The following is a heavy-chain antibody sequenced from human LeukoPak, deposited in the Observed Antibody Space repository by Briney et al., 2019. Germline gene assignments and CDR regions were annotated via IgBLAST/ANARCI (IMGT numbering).Heavy chain of an antibody. Sequence: ASVKVSCEASGGTFSSYAISWVRQAPGQGLEWMGWISPYNGNTYYAQKLQGRVTMTTDTSSSTAYMELRSLRSDDTAVYYCAVDLWFGESQFDYWGQGTLVTVSS. V-gene: IGHV1-18*01. J-gene: IGHJ4*02. CDR2: ISPYNGNT. CDR1: GGTFSSYA. CDR3: AVDLWFGESQFDY. D-gene: IGHD3-10*01.